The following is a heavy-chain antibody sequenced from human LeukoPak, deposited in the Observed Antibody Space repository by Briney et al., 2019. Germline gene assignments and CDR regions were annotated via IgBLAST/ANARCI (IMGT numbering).Heavy chain of an antibody. CDR3: TRAEYHSSGSY. CDR2: ITSDGDST. Sequence: GGSLRLSCAASGFTFSSYWMHWVRQVPGKGLVWVSRITSDGDSTSYADSVKGRFTISRDNAKNTLYLQMNSLRAEDTAVYYCTRAEYHSSGSYWGQGTLVTVSS. CDR1: GFTFSSYW. J-gene: IGHJ4*02. V-gene: IGHV3-74*01. D-gene: IGHD3-22*01.